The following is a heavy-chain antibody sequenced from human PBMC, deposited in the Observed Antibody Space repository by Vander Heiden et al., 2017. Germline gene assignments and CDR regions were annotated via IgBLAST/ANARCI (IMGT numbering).Heavy chain of an antibody. J-gene: IGHJ4*02. D-gene: IGHD6-19*01. CDR1: GFTFSSYA. V-gene: IGHV3-23*01. CDR3: AKDQDYFIAVAGTADDY. CDR2: ISGSGGST. Sequence: EVQLLESGGGLVQPGESLRLSCAASGFTFSSYAMSWVRQAPGKGLEWVSAISGSGGSTYYADSVKGRFTISRDNSKNTLYLQMNSLRAEDTAVYYCAKDQDYFIAVAGTADDYWGQGTLVTVSS.